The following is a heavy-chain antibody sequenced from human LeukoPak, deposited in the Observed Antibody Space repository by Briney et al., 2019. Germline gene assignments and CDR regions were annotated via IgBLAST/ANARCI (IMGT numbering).Heavy chain of an antibody. J-gene: IGHJ4*02. CDR1: GYGFSNYW. Sequence: GESLKISCKGSGYGFSNYWIAWVRQMPGKGLEWMGIIYPGDSDTKYSPSFQGQVTISADKSLSTAYLQWSSLQASDTAMYYCARALFSFGQYPLDYWGRGTLVTVSS. V-gene: IGHV5-51*01. CDR2: IYPGDSDT. D-gene: IGHD5-18*01. CDR3: ARALFSFGQYPLDY.